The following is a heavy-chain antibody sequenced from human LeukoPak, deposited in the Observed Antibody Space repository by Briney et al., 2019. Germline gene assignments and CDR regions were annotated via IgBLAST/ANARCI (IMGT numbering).Heavy chain of an antibody. D-gene: IGHD3-10*01. V-gene: IGHV3-48*03. CDR1: GFTFSSYE. Sequence: GGSLRLSCATSGFTFSSYEMNWVRQAPGKGLEWVSYISSTGNTIYYADSVKGRFTISRDNAKSSLYLRMNSLRAEDTAVYYCARDSSGNFIPDYFDYWGQGTLVTVSS. J-gene: IGHJ4*02. CDR3: ARDSSGNFIPDYFDY. CDR2: ISSTGNTI.